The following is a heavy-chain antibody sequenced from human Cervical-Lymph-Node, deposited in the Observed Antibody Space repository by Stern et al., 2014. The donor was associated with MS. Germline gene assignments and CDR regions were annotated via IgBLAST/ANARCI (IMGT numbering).Heavy chain of an antibody. CDR1: GASITTNH. V-gene: IGHV4-59*08. Sequence: QLQLQESGPGLVKPSETLSLTCVVSGASITTNHWSWIRQSPGKGLGLSGNVHYSGCTPYTPALQGGVTTAIDTSTKQFSLSLSFVTAADTAVYFCASCDGYSFASWGQGTLVTVSS. J-gene: IGHJ4*02. CDR2: VHYSGCT. D-gene: IGHD4-17*01. CDR3: ASCDGYSFAS.